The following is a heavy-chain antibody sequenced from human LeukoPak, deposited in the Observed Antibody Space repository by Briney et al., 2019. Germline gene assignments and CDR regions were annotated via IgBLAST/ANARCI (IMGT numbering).Heavy chain of an antibody. CDR1: GGSISSYY. J-gene: IGHJ4*02. V-gene: IGHV4-59*01. D-gene: IGHD1-1*01. CDR3: ARGGATVQSYYFDY. CDR2: IYYSGST. Sequence: SETLCLTCTVSGGSISSYYWSWIRQPPGKGLEWIGYIYYSGSTNYNPSLKSRVTISVDTSKNQFSLKLSSVTAADTAVYYCARGGATVQSYYFDYWGQGTLVTVSS.